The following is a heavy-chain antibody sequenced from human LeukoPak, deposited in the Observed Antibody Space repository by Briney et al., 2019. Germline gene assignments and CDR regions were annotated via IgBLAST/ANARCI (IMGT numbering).Heavy chain of an antibody. D-gene: IGHD6-19*01. V-gene: IGHV3-74*03. Sequence: GGSLRLSCEASGFTFSDYVMHWVRQASGRGLEWVSRVSSDGSITMHADFVKGRFTISRDNAKSTLFLQMNSLRAEDTAVYYCARDLQWLMYDYWGQGSLVTVSS. CDR3: ARDLQWLMYDY. CDR2: VSSDGSIT. J-gene: IGHJ4*02. CDR1: GFTFSDYV.